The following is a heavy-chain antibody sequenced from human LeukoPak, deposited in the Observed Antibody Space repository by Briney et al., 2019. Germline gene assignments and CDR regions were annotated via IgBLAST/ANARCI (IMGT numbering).Heavy chain of an antibody. J-gene: IGHJ4*02. CDR2: IYHSGST. V-gene: IGHV4-30-2*01. Sequence: PSETLSLTCTVSGGSISSGGYYWSWIRQPPGKGLEWIGYIYHSGSTYYNPSLKSRVTISVDRSKNQFSLKLSSATAADTAVYYCARVSLGQQLVFDYWGQGTLVTVSS. CDR1: GGSISSGGYY. D-gene: IGHD6-13*01. CDR3: ARVSLGQQLVFDY.